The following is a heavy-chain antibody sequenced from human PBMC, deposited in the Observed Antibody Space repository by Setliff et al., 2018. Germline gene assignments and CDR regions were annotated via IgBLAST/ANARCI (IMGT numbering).Heavy chain of an antibody. J-gene: IGHJ6*02. V-gene: IGHV4-39*07. CDR1: GGSISSSSYY. D-gene: IGHD5-18*01. CDR3: ARLQRVDTAMANTLFYYYYGMDV. CDR2: IDYSGTI. Sequence: SETLSLTCTVSGGSISSSSYYWGWIRQPPGKGLEWIGSIDYSGTIYYNPSLKSRVTISVDTSKNQVSLKLSSVTAADTAVYYCARLQRVDTAMANTLFYYYYGMDVWGQGTTVTVSS.